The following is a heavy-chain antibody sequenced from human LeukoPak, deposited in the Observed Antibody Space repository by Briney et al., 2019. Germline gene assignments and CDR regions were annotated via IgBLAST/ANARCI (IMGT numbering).Heavy chain of an antibody. CDR1: GFTFSSYG. Sequence: WGSLRLSCAACGFTFSSYGMHCVRQAPGKGLEWVAVIWYDGSNKYYADSVRGRFTISRDNSKNTLYLQMNTLRAEDTAVYYCARDPGGVVYFDYWGQGTLVTVSS. D-gene: IGHD2-8*01. V-gene: IGHV3-33*01. CDR3: ARDPGGVVYFDY. CDR2: IWYDGSNK. J-gene: IGHJ4*02.